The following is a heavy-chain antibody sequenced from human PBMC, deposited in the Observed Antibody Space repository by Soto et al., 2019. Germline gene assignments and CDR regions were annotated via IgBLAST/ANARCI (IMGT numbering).Heavy chain of an antibody. CDR3: AHRLPGGIAAAGWFDP. J-gene: IGHJ5*02. CDR1: GFSLSTSGVG. CDR2: IYWNDDK. Sequence: SGPTLVNPTQPLTLTCTFSGFSLSTSGVGVGWIRQPPGKALEWLALIYWNDDKRYSPSLKSRLTITKDTSKNQVVLTMTNMDPVDTATYYCAHRLPGGIAAAGWFDPWGQGTLVTVSS. D-gene: IGHD6-13*01. V-gene: IGHV2-5*01.